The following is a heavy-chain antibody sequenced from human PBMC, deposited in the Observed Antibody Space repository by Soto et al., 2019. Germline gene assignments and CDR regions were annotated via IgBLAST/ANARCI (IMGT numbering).Heavy chain of an antibody. Sequence: SETLSLTCAVSGGSISSSNWWSWVRQPPGKGLEWIGEIYHSGSTYYNPSLKSRVSISLDTSKNQFSLKLSFVTAADTAMYYCARTKCSGGSCYSWSPDYWGQGTPVTVSS. CDR1: GGSISSSNW. CDR3: ARTKCSGGSCYSWSPDY. J-gene: IGHJ4*02. CDR2: IYHSGST. D-gene: IGHD2-15*01. V-gene: IGHV4-4*02.